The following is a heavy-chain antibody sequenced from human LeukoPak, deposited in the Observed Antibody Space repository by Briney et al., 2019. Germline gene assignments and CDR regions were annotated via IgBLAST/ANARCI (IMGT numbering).Heavy chain of an antibody. CDR3: ARVPKYCISTSCHHFDY. J-gene: IGHJ4*02. CDR2: IYYSGST. CDR1: GGSISSGDYY. D-gene: IGHD2-2*01. Sequence: PSETLSLTCTVSGGSISSGDYYWSWIRQPPGKDLEWIGYIYYSGSTYYIPSLKSRVTISVDTSKNQFSLKLSSVTAADTAVYYCARVPKYCISTSCHHFDYWGQGTLVTVSS. V-gene: IGHV4-30-4*08.